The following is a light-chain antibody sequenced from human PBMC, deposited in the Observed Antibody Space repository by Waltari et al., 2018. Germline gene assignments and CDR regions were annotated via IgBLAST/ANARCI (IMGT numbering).Light chain of an antibody. CDR2: EVT. CDR1: TSTVGSYHL. CDR3: CSYAGISTWV. V-gene: IGLV2-23*02. Sequence: QSALAQPASVSASPGQSFTISSTGSTSTVGSYHLVSWYQQHPGKAPKLIMYEVTKMASGISDRFSGSKSGNTASLTISGLQAGDEGDYYCCSYAGISTWVFGGGTKVTVL. J-gene: IGLJ3*02.